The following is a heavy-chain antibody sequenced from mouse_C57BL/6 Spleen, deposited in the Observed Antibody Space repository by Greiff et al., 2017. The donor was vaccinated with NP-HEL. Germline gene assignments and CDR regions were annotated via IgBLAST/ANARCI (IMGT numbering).Heavy chain of an antibody. CDR3: ARDSSGYDY. CDR1: GYPFTDYY. J-gene: IGHJ2*01. Sequence: VQLQESGAELVRPGASVKLSCKASGYPFTDYYINCVTQRPGQGLEWIARIYPGSGNTSYNEQFKGKATLTAEKSSSTAYMQLSSLTSEDSAVDFCARDSSGYDYWGQGTTLTVSS. CDR2: IYPGSGNT. V-gene: IGHV1-76*01. D-gene: IGHD3-2*02.